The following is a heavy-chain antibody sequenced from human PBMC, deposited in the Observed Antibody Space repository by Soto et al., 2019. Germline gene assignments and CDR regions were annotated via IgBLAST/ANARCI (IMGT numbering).Heavy chain of an antibody. Sequence: QVQLVQSGAEVKKPGASVKVSCKASGYTFTSYGISWVRQAPGQGLEWMGWISAYNGNTNYAQKLQGRVTMTTDTFTSTAYMELRSLRSDDTAVYYCARVWRGLRLGELSLPTNDYWGQGTLVTVSS. V-gene: IGHV1-18*01. D-gene: IGHD3-16*02. CDR2: ISAYNGNT. J-gene: IGHJ4*02. CDR3: ARVWRGLRLGELSLPTNDY. CDR1: GYTFTSYG.